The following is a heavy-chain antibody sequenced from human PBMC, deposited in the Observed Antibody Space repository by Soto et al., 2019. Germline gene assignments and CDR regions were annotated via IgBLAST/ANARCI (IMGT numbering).Heavy chain of an antibody. J-gene: IGHJ1*01. D-gene: IGHD6-13*01. CDR3: AKAKDSSSWYPVYYQH. V-gene: IGHV3-23*01. CDR1: GFTFSSYA. Sequence: GGSLRLSCAASGFTFSSYAMSWVRQAPGKGLEWVSAISSSGGSTYYADSVKGRFTISRDNSKNTLYLQMNSLRAEDTAVYYCAKAKDSSSWYPVYYQHWGQGTLVTVSS. CDR2: ISSSGGST.